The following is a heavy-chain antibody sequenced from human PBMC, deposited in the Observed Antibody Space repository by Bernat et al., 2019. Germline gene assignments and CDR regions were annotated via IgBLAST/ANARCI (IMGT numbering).Heavy chain of an antibody. CDR3: ARDRTYYYDSSGYYYDY. CDR1: GFTFSSYG. V-gene: IGHV3-NL1*01. J-gene: IGHJ4*02. Sequence: QVQLVESGGGVVQPGRSLRLSCAASGFTFSSYGMHWVRQAPGKGLEWVSVIYSGGSTYYADSVKGRFTISRDNSKNTLYLQMNSLRAEDTAVYYCARDRTYYYDSSGYYYDYWGQGTLVTVSS. CDR2: IYSGGST. D-gene: IGHD3-22*01.